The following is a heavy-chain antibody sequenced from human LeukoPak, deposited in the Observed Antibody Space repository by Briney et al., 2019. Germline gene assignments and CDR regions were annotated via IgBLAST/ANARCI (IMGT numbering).Heavy chain of an antibody. CDR3: VRANHFDY. CDR2: IYYSGST. Sequence: SETLSLTCTVSGGSISSYYWSWFRQPPGKGLEWIGDIYYSGSTNYNPSLKSRVTISVDTSKNQFSLKLTSVIAADTAVYFCVRANHFDYWGQGTLVTVSS. V-gene: IGHV4-59*01. J-gene: IGHJ4*02. CDR1: GGSISSYY.